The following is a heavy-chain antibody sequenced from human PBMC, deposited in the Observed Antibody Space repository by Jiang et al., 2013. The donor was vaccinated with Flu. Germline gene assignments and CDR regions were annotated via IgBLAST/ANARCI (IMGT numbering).Heavy chain of an antibody. J-gene: IGHJ6*02. Sequence: ELLKPSETLSLTCTVSGGSLSDYYLTWIRQTPGKGLEWIGEISPTGTTNYNPSLKTRVAISGDTFKKLFSLRVSYMTAADTGVYYCARSRRISGTWFYFGMDVWGQGDHGHRLL. CDR2: ISPTGTT. D-gene: IGHD2-15*01. CDR3: ARSRRISGTWFYFGMDV. CDR1: GGSLSDYY. V-gene: IGHV4-34*01.